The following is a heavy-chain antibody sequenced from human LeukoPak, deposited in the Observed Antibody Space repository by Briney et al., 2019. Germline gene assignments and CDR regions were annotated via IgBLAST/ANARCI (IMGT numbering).Heavy chain of an antibody. CDR1: GGSFSGYY. CDR2: ISYSGYT. Sequence: SETLSLTCAVYGGSFSGYYWSWIRQPPGKGLEWIGFISYSGYTSYSPSLKSRVTISIDTSKSQFSLKLTSVTAADTGVYYCARQRCSGNTCYRVDQLYYMDVWGKGTTVTVSS. J-gene: IGHJ6*03. D-gene: IGHD2-15*01. CDR3: ARQRCSGNTCYRVDQLYYMDV. V-gene: IGHV4-59*08.